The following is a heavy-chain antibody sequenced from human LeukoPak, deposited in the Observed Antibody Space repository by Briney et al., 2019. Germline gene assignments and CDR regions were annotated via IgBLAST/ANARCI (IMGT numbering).Heavy chain of an antibody. CDR2: IGDSGDYI. V-gene: IGHV3-23*01. CDR1: GFTFSRHA. Sequence: PGGSLRLSCAASGFTFSRHAMTWVRQAPGKGLEWVSGIGDSGDYIDYADSVKGRFTISRDNFKNTLSLQMNSLRAEDTAVYYCARGTGLRTGAFDIWGRGTMVTVSS. J-gene: IGHJ3*02. D-gene: IGHD2-8*02. CDR3: ARGTGLRTGAFDI.